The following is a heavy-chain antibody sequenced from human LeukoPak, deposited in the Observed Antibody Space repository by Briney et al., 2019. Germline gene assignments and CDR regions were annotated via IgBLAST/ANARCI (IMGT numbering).Heavy chain of an antibody. D-gene: IGHD4-17*01. Sequence: SQTLSLTCTVSGVSISSGGYYWSWIRQHPGKGLEWIGYIYYSGSTYYNPSLKSRVTISVDTSKNQFSLKLSSVTAADTAVYYCARENNDYGDLRYFDYWGQGTLVTVSS. V-gene: IGHV4-31*03. CDR2: IYYSGST. CDR1: GVSISSGGYY. J-gene: IGHJ4*02. CDR3: ARENNDYGDLRYFDY.